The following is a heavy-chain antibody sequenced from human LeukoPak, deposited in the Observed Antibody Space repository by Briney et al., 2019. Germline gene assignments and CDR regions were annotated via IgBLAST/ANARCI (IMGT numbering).Heavy chain of an antibody. CDR1: GYSFTGQD. CDR3: ASYPRYNNAPPFDY. D-gene: IGHD1-14*01. V-gene: IGHV1-2*02. CDR2: INPNTGGT. J-gene: IGHJ4*02. Sequence: ASVKVSCKASGYSFTGQDMHWVRQAPGQGLEWMGWINPNTGGTNYAQKFQGRVTMTRDTTISAAVMELSRLTSDDTAVYYCASYPRYNNAPPFDYWGQGTLVTVSS.